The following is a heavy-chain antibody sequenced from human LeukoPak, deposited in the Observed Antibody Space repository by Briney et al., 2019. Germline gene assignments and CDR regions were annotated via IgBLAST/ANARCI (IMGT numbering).Heavy chain of an antibody. V-gene: IGHV4-34*01. CDR2: INHSGYT. J-gene: IGHJ4*02. CDR3: TRMTTGHDY. Sequence: SETLSLTCAVSGVSFNDYYWSWVRQTPGKGLEWIGEINHSGYTNDSPSLKSRVTLSIDTSRKQFSLNLRSVTVADTGIYYCTRMTTGHDYWGQGTLATVSS. CDR1: GVSFNDYY. D-gene: IGHD4-17*01.